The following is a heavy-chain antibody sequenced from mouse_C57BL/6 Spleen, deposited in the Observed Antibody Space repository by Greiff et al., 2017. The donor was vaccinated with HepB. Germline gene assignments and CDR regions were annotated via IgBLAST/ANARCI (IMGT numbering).Heavy chain of an antibody. Sequence: QVQLQQPGAELVKPGASVKLSCKASGYTFTSYWMHWVKQRPGRGLEWIGRIDPNSGGTKYNEKFKSKATLTVDKPSSTAYMQLSSLTSEDSAVYYCARSRDSSGYERDYFDYWGQGTTLTVAS. V-gene: IGHV1-72*01. CDR3: ARSRDSSGYERDYFDY. CDR2: IDPNSGGT. J-gene: IGHJ2*01. CDR1: GYTFTSYW. D-gene: IGHD3-2*02.